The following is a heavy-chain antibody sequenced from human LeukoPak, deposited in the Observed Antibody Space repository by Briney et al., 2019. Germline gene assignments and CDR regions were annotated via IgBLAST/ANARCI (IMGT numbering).Heavy chain of an antibody. D-gene: IGHD3-22*01. J-gene: IGHJ4*02. CDR2: ISGSGGNT. V-gene: IGHV3-23*01. Sequence: PGGSLRLSCAASGFTFSSYTMSWVRQAPGKGLVWVSDISGSGGNTYYADSVKGRFTISRDNSKNTLFLQMNSLRAEDTAVYYCAKAGMGYYDSCSYYDWGQGTLVTVSS. CDR1: GFTFSSYT. CDR3: AKAGMGYYDSCSYYD.